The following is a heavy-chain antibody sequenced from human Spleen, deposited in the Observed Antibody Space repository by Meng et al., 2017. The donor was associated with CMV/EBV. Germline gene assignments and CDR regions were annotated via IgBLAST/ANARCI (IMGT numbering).Heavy chain of an antibody. CDR2: LNPNSGAT. D-gene: IGHD3-10*01. J-gene: IGHJ3*02. V-gene: IGHV1-2*02. CDR1: GYTFTGYY. Sequence: ASVKVSCKASGYTFTGYYMHWVRQAPGQGLEWMGWLNPNSGATNYAQKFQGRVTLTRDTSISTAYMELSRLRSDDTAVYYCAREVFSRLYGSGSDALDIWGQGTMVTVSS. CDR3: AREVFSRLYGSGSDALDI.